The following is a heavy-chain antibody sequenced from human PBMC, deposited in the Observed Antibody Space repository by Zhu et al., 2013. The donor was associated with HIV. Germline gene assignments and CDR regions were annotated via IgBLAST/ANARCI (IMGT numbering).Heavy chain of an antibody. CDR3: ARDKIGSSTTYYYYMER. V-gene: IGHV1-2*02. J-gene: IGHJ6*03. CDR1: GYSFTGYY. Sequence: QVQLVQSGAEVKKPGASVKVSCKASGYSFTGYYILWVRQAPGQGLEWMGWINPNSGGTNYAQKFQGRVTMTRDTSISTAYMELSRLRSDDTAVYYCARDKIGSSTTYYYYMERLGQRDHGHRLL. D-gene: IGHD2-2*01. CDR2: INPNSGGT.